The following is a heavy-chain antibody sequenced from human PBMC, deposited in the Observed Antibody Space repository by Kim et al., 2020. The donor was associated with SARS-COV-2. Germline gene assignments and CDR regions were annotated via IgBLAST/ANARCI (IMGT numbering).Heavy chain of an antibody. CDR1: GFTFSSYA. J-gene: IGHJ3*02. D-gene: IGHD6-13*01. Sequence: GGSLRLSCAASGFTFSSYAMSWVRQAPGKGLEWVSVIYSGGSSTYYADSVKGRFTISRDNSKNTLYLQMNSLRAEDTAVYYCAKDRWIAAAGDAFDIWGQGTMVTVSS. CDR2: IYSGGSST. V-gene: IGHV3-23*03. CDR3: AKDRWIAAAGDAFDI.